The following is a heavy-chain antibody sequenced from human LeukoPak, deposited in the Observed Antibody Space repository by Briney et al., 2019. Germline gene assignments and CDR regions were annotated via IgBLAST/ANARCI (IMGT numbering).Heavy chain of an antibody. CDR2: ISGSGGST. J-gene: IGHJ4*02. D-gene: IGHD3-10*01. Sequence: PGGSLRLSCAASGFTFSSYAMSWVRQAPGKGLEWVSAISGSGGSTYYADSVKGRFTISRDNSKNTLYLQMNSLRAEDTAVYYCAKDGHYYGSGSLSDWGQGTLVTVSS. CDR1: GFTFSSYA. CDR3: AKDGHYYGSGSLSD. V-gene: IGHV3-23*01.